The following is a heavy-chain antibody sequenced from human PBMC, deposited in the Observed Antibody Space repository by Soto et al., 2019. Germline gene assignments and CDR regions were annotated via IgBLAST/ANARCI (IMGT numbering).Heavy chain of an antibody. CDR1: GYAFTTYG. CDR2: ISAHNGNT. J-gene: IGHJ4*02. V-gene: IGHV1-18*01. Sequence: QVHLVQSGAEVKKPGASVEVSCKGSGYAFTTYGITWVRQAPGQGLEWMGCISAHNGNTNYAQKLQGRVTVARDTSTSTAYMELRSLRSDDTAVDYCARGRYGDYWGQGALVTVSS. D-gene: IGHD1-1*01. CDR3: ARGRYGDY.